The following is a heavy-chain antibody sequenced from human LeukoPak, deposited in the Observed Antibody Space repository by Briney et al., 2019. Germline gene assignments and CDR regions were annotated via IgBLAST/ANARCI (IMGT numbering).Heavy chain of an antibody. CDR1: GGSFSGYY. Sequence: ASETLSLTCAVYGGSFSGYYRSWIRQPPGKGLEWIGEINHSGSTNYNPSLKSRVTISVDTSKNQFSLKLSSVTAADTAVYYCARKGSMWLGYFQHWGQGTLVTVSS. J-gene: IGHJ1*01. CDR3: ARKGSMWLGYFQH. V-gene: IGHV4-34*01. D-gene: IGHD6-19*01. CDR2: INHSGST.